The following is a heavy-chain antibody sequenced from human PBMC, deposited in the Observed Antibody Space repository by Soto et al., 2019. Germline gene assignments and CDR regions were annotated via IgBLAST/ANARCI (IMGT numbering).Heavy chain of an antibody. V-gene: IGHV4-39*01. J-gene: IGHJ5*02. CDR3: ARWEGPAPSNWFDP. CDR2: IHYSGST. CDR1: GGSISSSNYY. D-gene: IGHD1-26*01. Sequence: SETLSLTCTVSGGSISSSNYYWGWIRQPPGKGLEWIGTIHYSGSTYHNPSLKSRVTISVDKSKNQFSLNLSSVTAADTAVYYCARWEGPAPSNWFDPWGQGTLVTVSS.